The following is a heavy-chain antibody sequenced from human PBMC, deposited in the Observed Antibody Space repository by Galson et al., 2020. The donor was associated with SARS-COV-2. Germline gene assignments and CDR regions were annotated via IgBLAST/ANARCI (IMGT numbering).Heavy chain of an antibody. V-gene: IGHV3-30*03. CDR3: ARAGATGMTMIVVDGILVYFGL. Sequence: GGSLRLSCAASGFTFSSYGMHWVRQAPAKGLEWVAVISYDGSNKYYADSVKGRFTISRDNSKNTLYLQMNSLRAEDTAGYYCARAGATGMTMIVVDGILVYFGLWGRGTLVTVSS. J-gene: IGHJ2*01. D-gene: IGHD3-22*01. CDR2: ISYDGSNK. CDR1: GFTFSSYG.